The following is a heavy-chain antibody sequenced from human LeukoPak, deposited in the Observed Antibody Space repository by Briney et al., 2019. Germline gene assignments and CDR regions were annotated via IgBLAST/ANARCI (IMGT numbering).Heavy chain of an antibody. V-gene: IGHV3-23*01. CDR3: AKRGVVIRVILVGFHKEAYYFDS. CDR2: ISDSGGRT. CDR1: GITLSNYG. J-gene: IGHJ4*02. D-gene: IGHD3-22*01. Sequence: GGSLRLSCAVSGITLSNYGMSWVRQAPGKRLEWVARISDSGGRTNYADSVKGRFTISRDNLKNTLYLQINRLRAEDTAVYFCAKRGVVIRVILVGFHKEAYYFDSWGQGALVTVSS.